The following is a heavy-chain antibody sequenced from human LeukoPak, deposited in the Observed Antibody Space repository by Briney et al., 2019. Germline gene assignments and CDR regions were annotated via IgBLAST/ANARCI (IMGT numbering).Heavy chain of an antibody. V-gene: IGHV1-18*01. CDR2: ISAYNGNT. D-gene: IGHD6-13*01. Sequence: ASVKVSCKASGYTFTSYGISWVRQAPGQGLEWMAWISAYNGNTNYAQKLQGRVTMTTDTSTSTAYMELRSLRSDDTAVYYCARIAAAGTGAEYFQHWGQGTLVTVSS. J-gene: IGHJ1*01. CDR1: GYTFTSYG. CDR3: ARIAAAGTGAEYFQH.